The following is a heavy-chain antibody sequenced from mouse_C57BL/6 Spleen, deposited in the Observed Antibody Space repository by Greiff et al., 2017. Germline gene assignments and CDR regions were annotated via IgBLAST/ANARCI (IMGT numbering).Heavy chain of an antibody. CDR2: IDPSDSET. J-gene: IGHJ2*01. D-gene: IGHD2-10*02. CDR1: GYTFTSYW. CDR3: ARGVRYGNRDFDY. V-gene: IGHV1-52*01. Sequence: QVQLQQPGAELVRPGSSVKLSCKASGYTFTSYWMHWVKQRPIQGLEWIGNIDPSDSETHYNQKFKDKATLTVDKSSSTAYMQLSSLTSEDSAVYYCARGVRYGNRDFDYWGQGTTLTVSS.